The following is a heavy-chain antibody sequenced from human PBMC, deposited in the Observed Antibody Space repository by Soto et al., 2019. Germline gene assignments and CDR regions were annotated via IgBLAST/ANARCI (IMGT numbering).Heavy chain of an antibody. CDR3: TTEGDWSPLRDY. CDR2: IKSKTDGGTT. D-gene: IGHD2-21*02. V-gene: IGHV3-15*01. J-gene: IGHJ4*02. Sequence: GGSLRLSCAASGFTFSNAWMSWVRQAPGKGLEWVGRIKSKTDGGTTDYAAPVKGRFTISRDDSKTTPYLQMNSLKTEDTAVYYCTTEGDWSPLRDYWGQGTLVTVSS. CDR1: GFTFSNAW.